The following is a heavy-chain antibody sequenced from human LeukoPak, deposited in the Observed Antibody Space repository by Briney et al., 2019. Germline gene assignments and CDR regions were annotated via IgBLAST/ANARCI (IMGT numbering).Heavy chain of an antibody. J-gene: IGHJ6*03. Sequence: PSETLSLTCAVYGGSFSGYYWSWIRQPPGKGLEWIGEINHSGGTNYNPSLKSRITISVDTSKNQFSLKLSSVTAADTAVYYCARWVVAADYYYYMDVWGKGTTVTVSS. V-gene: IGHV4-34*01. CDR3: ARWVVAADYYYYMDV. CDR1: GGSFSGYY. D-gene: IGHD2-15*01. CDR2: INHSGGT.